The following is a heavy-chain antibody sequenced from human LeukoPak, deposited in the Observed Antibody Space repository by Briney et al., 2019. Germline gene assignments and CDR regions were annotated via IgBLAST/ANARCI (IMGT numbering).Heavy chain of an antibody. Sequence: GGSLRLSCAASGFTFSNAWMSWVRQAPGKGLEWVGRIKSKVDGGTTDYAAPVKGRFTISKDDSKNTVNLQMNSLKSEDTAVYHCTTQGHHYDSSGYNFVDYWGQGTLVTVSS. CDR2: IKSKVDGGTT. D-gene: IGHD3-22*01. V-gene: IGHV3-15*01. CDR3: TTQGHHYDSSGYNFVDY. J-gene: IGHJ4*02. CDR1: GFTFSNAW.